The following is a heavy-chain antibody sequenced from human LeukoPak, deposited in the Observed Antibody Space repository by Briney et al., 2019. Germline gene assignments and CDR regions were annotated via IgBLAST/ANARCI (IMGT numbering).Heavy chain of an antibody. V-gene: IGHV3-11*04. D-gene: IGHD6-19*01. J-gene: IGHJ3*02. CDR3: AGYSSGWFGAFHI. CDR1: GFTFSDYY. Sequence: GGSLRLSCAASGFTFSDYYMSWIRQAPGKGLEWLSYIISTGGTIYYADSVKGRFTISGANAKNSLYLQMNSLRAEDTAVYYCAGYSSGWFGAFHIWGQGTMVTVSS. CDR2: IISTGGTI.